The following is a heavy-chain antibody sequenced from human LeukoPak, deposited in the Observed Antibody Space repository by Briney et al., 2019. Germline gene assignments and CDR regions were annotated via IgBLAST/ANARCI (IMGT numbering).Heavy chain of an antibody. CDR3: ARARYYDSSVYYYFDY. Sequence: PGGSLRLSCAASGFTFGDYGVSWVRQTPGQGLEWVSWINWNDGSTGYADSVKGRVTITRDKATSSVYMQMNSLRADDTALYYCARARYYDSSVYYYFDYWGQGTLATVSS. V-gene: IGHV3-20*04. D-gene: IGHD3-22*01. J-gene: IGHJ4*02. CDR2: INWNDGST. CDR1: GFTFGDYG.